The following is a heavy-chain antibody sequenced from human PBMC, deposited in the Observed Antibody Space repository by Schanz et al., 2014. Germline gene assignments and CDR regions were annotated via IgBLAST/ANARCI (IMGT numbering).Heavy chain of an antibody. J-gene: IGHJ4*02. V-gene: IGHV3-48*02. CDR3: AREGERKGMLPYYFDY. CDR1: GFTFSSHS. D-gene: IGHD3-10*01. Sequence: EVQLVESGGNLVQPGGSLRLSCVASGFTFSSHSMNWVRQAPGQGLEWLSYISGSGNTIYYADSVKGRFTISRDNSKNTLYLQMNSLRDEDTAVYYCAREGERKGMLPYYFDYWGQGALVTVSS. CDR2: ISGSGNTI.